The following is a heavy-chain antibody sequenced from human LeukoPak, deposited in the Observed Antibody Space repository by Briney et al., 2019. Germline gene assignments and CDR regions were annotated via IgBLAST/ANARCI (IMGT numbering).Heavy chain of an antibody. CDR2: IYYSGST. Sequence: PSETLSLTCTVSGGSLSSYYWSWIRQPPGKGLEWIGYIYYSGSTNYNPSLKSRVTISVDTSKNQFSLKLNSVTAADTAVYYCARDEPPYHGESNCCAFDSWGQGTRVTVSS. V-gene: IGHV4-59*01. D-gene: IGHD1-1*01. CDR3: ARDEPPYHGESNCCAFDS. J-gene: IGHJ4*02. CDR1: GGSLSSYY.